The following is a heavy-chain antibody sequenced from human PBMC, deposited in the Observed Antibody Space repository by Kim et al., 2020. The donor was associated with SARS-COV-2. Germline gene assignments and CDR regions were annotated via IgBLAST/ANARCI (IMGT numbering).Heavy chain of an antibody. V-gene: IGHV3-53*01. CDR3: ARDHPSAEVTGAFDM. CDR1: GFTVSSNY. J-gene: IGHJ3*02. CDR2: IFSGDTT. D-gene: IGHD4-4*01. Sequence: GGSLRLSCAVSGFTVSSNYMSWVRQAPGKGLEWVSVIFSGDTTSYADSVKGRFTISRDNSKNTLYLQMNSLRADDTAVYYCARDHPSAEVTGAFDMWGQGTMVTVSS.